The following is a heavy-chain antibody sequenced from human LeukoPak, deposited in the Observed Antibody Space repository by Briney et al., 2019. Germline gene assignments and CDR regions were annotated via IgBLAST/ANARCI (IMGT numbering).Heavy chain of an antibody. CDR1: GYTFTSYD. V-gene: IGHV1-8*01. Sequence: ASVKVSCKASGYTFTSYDINWVRQATGQGLEWMGWMNPNSGNTGYAQKFQGRVTMTRNTSISTAYMELSSLRSEDTAVYYCVGTAAGATEFDYWGQGTLVTVSS. J-gene: IGHJ4*02. CDR2: MNPNSGNT. CDR3: VGTAAGATEFDY. D-gene: IGHD6-13*01.